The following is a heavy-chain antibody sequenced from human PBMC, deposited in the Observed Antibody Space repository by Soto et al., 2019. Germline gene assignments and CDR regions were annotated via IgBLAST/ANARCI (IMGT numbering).Heavy chain of an antibody. CDR1: GGSISSYF. D-gene: IGHD6-13*01. V-gene: IGHV4-59*12. J-gene: IGHJ6*03. Sequence: SETLSLTCTVSGGSISSYFWSWIRQPPGKGLEWIGYVYYSGSTNYNPSLKSRITISQDTSKNQFSLKLSSVTAADTAVYYCARARYSSPRYYYFMDVWGKGTTVTVSS. CDR2: VYYSGST. CDR3: ARARYSSPRYYYFMDV.